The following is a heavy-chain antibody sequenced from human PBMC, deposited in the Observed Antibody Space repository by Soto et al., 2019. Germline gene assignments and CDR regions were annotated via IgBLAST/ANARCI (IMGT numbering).Heavy chain of an antibody. Sequence: XECLKSSFSGSGYSFTSYWIGLVLQGPGKGLEWMGIIYPGDSHTRYSPSLQGQVTISAEKSISTAYLKWSSLKASHTAMYHCEANLSGSGFDYWGKGTLVTGSS. J-gene: IGHJ4*02. CDR1: GYSFTSYW. CDR2: IYPGDSHT. CDR3: EANLSGSGFDY. V-gene: IGHV5-51*01. D-gene: IGHD6-19*01.